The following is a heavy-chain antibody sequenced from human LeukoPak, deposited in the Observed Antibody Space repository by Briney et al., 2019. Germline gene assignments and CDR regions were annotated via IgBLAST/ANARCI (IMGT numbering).Heavy chain of an antibody. Sequence: PSETLPLTCLVSGCSISSYYWSWLRPPAGKGLEWIGYIYYSGSTNYNPSLKSRVTISVDTSKNQFSLKLSSVTAADTAVYYCAREASRTATAIRNFDYWGQGTLVTVSS. J-gene: IGHJ4*02. CDR2: IYYSGST. V-gene: IGHV4-59*01. CDR3: AREASRTATAIRNFDY. D-gene: IGHD2-21*02. CDR1: GCSISSYY.